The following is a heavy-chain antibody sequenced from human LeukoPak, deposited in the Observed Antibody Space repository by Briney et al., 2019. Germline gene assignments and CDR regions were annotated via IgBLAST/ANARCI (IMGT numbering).Heavy chain of an antibody. D-gene: IGHD3-9*01. CDR1: GFAFSSYW. CDR2: INSDGSST. J-gene: IGHJ4*02. V-gene: IGHV3-74*01. Sequence: GGSLRLSCAASGFAFSSYWMHWVRQAPGKGLVWVSRINSDGSSTSYADSVKGRFTISRDNAKNTLYLQMNSLRAEDTAVYYCARGRALYDILTLGYWGQGTLVTVSS. CDR3: ARGRALYDILTLGY.